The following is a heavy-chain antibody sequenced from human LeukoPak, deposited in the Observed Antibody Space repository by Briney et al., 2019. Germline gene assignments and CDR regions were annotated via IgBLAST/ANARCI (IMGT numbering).Heavy chain of an antibody. Sequence: SETLSLTCADSGGSISSTHWWNWVRQPPGKGLEWIGEIFHSGTTNYNPSLKSRVTISIDKSKNQFSLKLRSVTAADTAVYYCARDQWLLRGGDHDAFDIWGQGTMVTVSS. CDR2: IFHSGTT. CDR3: ARDQWLLRGGDHDAFDI. CDR1: GGSISSTHW. D-gene: IGHD6-19*01. J-gene: IGHJ3*02. V-gene: IGHV4-4*02.